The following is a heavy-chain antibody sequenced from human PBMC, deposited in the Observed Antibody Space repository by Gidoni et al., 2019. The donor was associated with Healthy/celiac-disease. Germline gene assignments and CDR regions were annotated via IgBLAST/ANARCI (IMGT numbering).Heavy chain of an antibody. Sequence: EVQLLESGGGLVQPGGSLRLSCAASGFTFSSYAMSWVRQAPGKGLEWVLAISGSGGSTYYADSVKGRFTISRDNSKNTLYLQMNSLRAEDTAVYYCAKSRDDYVWGSYRLVGPSLNDAFDIWGQGTMVTVSS. V-gene: IGHV3-23*01. J-gene: IGHJ3*02. D-gene: IGHD3-16*02. CDR2: ISGSGGST. CDR3: AKSRDDYVWGSYRLVGPSLNDAFDI. CDR1: GFTFSSYA.